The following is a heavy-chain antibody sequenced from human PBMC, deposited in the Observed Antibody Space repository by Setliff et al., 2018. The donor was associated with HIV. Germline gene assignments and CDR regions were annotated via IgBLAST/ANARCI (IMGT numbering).Heavy chain of an antibody. CDR1: GGSFSGYY. CDR3: ARGGGFWSGQLDY. CDR2: INQSGIS. D-gene: IGHD3-3*01. J-gene: IGHJ4*02. Sequence: SETLSLTCAVYGGSFSGYYWSWIRQPPGKGLEWIGEINQSGISNFNPSLKSRVTMPIDTPKNQFSLKLSSVTAADTAVYFCARGGGFWSGQLDYWGQGTLVTVSS. V-gene: IGHV4-34*01.